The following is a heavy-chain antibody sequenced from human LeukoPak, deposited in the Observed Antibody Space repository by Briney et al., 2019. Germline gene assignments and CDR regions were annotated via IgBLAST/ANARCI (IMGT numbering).Heavy chain of an antibody. CDR2: IKQDGSEK. V-gene: IGHV3-7*01. Sequence: GGSLRLSCAASGYTFSSYWMSWVRQAPGKGLEWVANIKQDGSEKYYVDSVKGRFTISRDNAKNSLYLQMNSLRAEDTAVYYCARSTGGGYGFYDIWGQGTMVTVSS. CDR1: GYTFSSYW. CDR3: ARSTGGGYGFYDI. D-gene: IGHD5-12*01. J-gene: IGHJ3*02.